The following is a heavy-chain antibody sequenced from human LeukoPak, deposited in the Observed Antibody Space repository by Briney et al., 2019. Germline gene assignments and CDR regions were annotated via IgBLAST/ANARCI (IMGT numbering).Heavy chain of an antibody. J-gene: IGHJ4*02. CDR1: GFTFSTYT. D-gene: IGHD3-22*01. CDR3: ARVRDSSGYFWILGYDY. V-gene: IGHV3-30*04. CDR2: ISYDGFNK. Sequence: TGGSLRLSCAASGFTFSTYTMHWVRQAPGKGLEWVAVISYDGFNKYYADSVKGRFTISRDNSKNTLYLQMNSLRAEDTAVYYCARVRDSSGYFWILGYDYWGQGTLVTVSS.